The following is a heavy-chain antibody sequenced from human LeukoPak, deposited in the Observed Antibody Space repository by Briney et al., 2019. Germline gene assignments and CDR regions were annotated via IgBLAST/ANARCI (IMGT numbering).Heavy chain of an antibody. CDR2: IRYDGSNK. J-gene: IGHJ4*02. V-gene: IGHV3-30*02. CDR1: GFTFSSYG. D-gene: IGHD3-10*01. CDR3: AKSASYGSGSWYYFDY. Sequence: GGSLRLSCAASGFTFSSYGMHWVRQAPGKGLEWVAFIRYDGSNKYYADSVKGRFTTSRDNSKNTLYLQMNSLRAEDTAVYYCAKSASYGSGSWYYFDYWGQGTLVTVSS.